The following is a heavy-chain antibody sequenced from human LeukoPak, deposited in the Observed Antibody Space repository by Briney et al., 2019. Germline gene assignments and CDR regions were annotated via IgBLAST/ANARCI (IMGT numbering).Heavy chain of an antibody. J-gene: IGHJ4*02. V-gene: IGHV3-53*05. Sequence: GGSLRLSCAASGFTVNYNYMSWVRRAPGKGLQWVSVIYSGGSGGSTYYADSVKGRFTISRDNSKNTLYLQMNSLRAEDTAVYYCARGGPVPFDYWGQGTLVTVSS. CDR1: GFTVNYNY. CDR2: IYSGGSGGST. CDR3: ARGGPVPFDY.